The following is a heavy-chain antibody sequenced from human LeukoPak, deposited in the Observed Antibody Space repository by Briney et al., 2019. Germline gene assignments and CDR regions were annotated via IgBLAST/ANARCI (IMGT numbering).Heavy chain of an antibody. CDR2: ISGSGGST. J-gene: IGHJ4*02. D-gene: IGHD1-1*01. CDR1: GFTIRSYG. V-gene: IGHV3-23*01. CDR3: AKDRRLGTTTPYFDY. Sequence: GGSLRLSCAASGFTIRSYGMSWVRQAPGKGLEWVSAISGSGGSTYYADSVKGRFTISRDNSKNTLYLQMNSLRAEDTAVYYCAKDRRLGTTTPYFDYWGQGTLVTVSS.